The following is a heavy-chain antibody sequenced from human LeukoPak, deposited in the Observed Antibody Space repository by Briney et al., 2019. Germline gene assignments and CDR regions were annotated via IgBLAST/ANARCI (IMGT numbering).Heavy chain of an antibody. D-gene: IGHD3-3*02. Sequence: PGASLQISCEGSGSIFTSYWIGWGRPLPGKGLEWMGIIYPGDSDTRYSPSFQGQVTISADKSISTAYLQWSSLKASDTAMYYCALAEVAFDIWGQGTMVTVSS. J-gene: IGHJ3*02. V-gene: IGHV5-51*01. CDR3: ALAEVAFDI. CDR2: IYPGDSDT. CDR1: GSIFTSYW.